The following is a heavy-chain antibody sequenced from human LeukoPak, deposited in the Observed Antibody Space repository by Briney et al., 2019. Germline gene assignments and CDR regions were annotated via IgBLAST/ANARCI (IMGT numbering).Heavy chain of an antibody. CDR3: ATVGATAAKRLWFDP. J-gene: IGHJ5*02. Sequence: PSETLSLTCAVYGGSFSGYYWSWIRQPPGKGLEWIGEINHGGSTNYNPSLKSRVTISVDTSKNQFSLKLSSVTAADTAVYYCATVGATAAKRLWFDPWGQGTLVTVSS. CDR2: INHGGST. V-gene: IGHV4-34*01. D-gene: IGHD1-26*01. CDR1: GGSFSGYY.